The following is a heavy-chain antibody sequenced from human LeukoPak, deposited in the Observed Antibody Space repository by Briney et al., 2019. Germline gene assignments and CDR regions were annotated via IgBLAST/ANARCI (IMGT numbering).Heavy chain of an antibody. D-gene: IGHD6-19*01. Sequence: PGGSLRLSCAASGFTFSSYAMHWVRQAPGKGLEWVAVISYDGSNKYYADSVKGRFTISRDNSKNTLYLQMNSLRAEDTAVYYCAKDGGPVAGTENWFDPWGQGTLVTVSS. CDR1: GFTFSSYA. CDR2: ISYDGSNK. J-gene: IGHJ5*02. CDR3: AKDGGPVAGTENWFDP. V-gene: IGHV3-30*04.